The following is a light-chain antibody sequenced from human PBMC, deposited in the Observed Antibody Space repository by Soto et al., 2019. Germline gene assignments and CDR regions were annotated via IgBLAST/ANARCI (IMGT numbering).Light chain of an antibody. Sequence: GAGDPGQSITISCTGTSSDVGTYNYVSWYQHHPGKAPKLIIYEVSNRPSGVSNRFSGSKSGSTASLTISGLQAEDEADYHCTSYTRDTALVFGTGTKVTVL. CDR3: TSYTRDTALV. V-gene: IGLV2-14*01. J-gene: IGLJ1*01. CDR1: SSDVGTYNY. CDR2: EVS.